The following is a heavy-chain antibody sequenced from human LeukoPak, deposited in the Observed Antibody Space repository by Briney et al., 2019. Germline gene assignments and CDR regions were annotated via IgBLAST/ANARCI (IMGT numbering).Heavy chain of an antibody. CDR1: EFTFSEYV. D-gene: IGHD3-3*01. Sequence: PGGSLSSSCVASEFTFSEYVRTGVRQPPGRGRGWVSTVSGSGDSTYYADSVQGRFTISRDNSKNTLYLEMNSLRAEETAIYYCASSAGGNYDFWTHWGQGTLVTVSS. J-gene: IGHJ4*02. CDR3: ASSAGGNYDFWTH. V-gene: IGHV3-23*01. CDR2: VSGSGDST.